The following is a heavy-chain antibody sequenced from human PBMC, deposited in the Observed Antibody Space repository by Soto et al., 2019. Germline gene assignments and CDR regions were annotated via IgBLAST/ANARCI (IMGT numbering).Heavy chain of an antibody. J-gene: IGHJ4*02. D-gene: IGHD3-10*01. Sequence: SETLSLTCAVSGGSISSGDYYRSWIRQPPGKGLEWIGYIYYSGSTYYNPSLKSRVTISVDTSKNQFSLKLSSVTAADTAVCYCASRKSSPYFDYWGQGTLVTVSS. V-gene: IGHV4-30-4*01. CDR3: ASRKSSPYFDY. CDR1: GGSISSGDYY. CDR2: IYYSGST.